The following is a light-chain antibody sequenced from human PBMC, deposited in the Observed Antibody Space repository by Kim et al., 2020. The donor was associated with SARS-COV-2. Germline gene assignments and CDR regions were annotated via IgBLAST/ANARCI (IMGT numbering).Light chain of an antibody. CDR3: AAWDDSLRACV. Sequence: GQRRTIYGCGRTTNNGSNSVYWYHQLPGPAPKVRIYKNKQRPSGVPDRFSGSKSGTSASLAISGLRSEDEANYYCAAWDDSLRACVFGGGTKLTVL. J-gene: IGLJ3*02. CDR2: KNK. CDR1: TTNNGSNS. V-gene: IGLV1-47*01.